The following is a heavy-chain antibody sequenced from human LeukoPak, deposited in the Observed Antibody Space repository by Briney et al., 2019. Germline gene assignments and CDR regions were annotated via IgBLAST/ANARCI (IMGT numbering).Heavy chain of an antibody. D-gene: IGHD6-19*01. V-gene: IGHV3-13*01. CDR2: IGTAGNT. CDR3: ARSKSYSSGWTDFDC. J-gene: IGHJ4*02. CDR1: GFTFSSHD. Sequence: QPGGSLRLSCAASGFTFSSHDMHWVRQPTGKGLEWVSVIGTAGNTYYADSVKGRFTISRENAKNSLYLQMDNLRAEDTAVYYCARSKSYSSGWTDFDCWGQGTLVTVSS.